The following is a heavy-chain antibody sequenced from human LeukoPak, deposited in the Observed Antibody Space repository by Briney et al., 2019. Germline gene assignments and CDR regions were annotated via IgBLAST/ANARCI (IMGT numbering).Heavy chain of an antibody. CDR3: ASNYYDSNDY. D-gene: IGHD3-22*01. V-gene: IGHV3-53*01. Sequence: GGSLRLSCAASGFTVSSNHMSWVRQAPGKGLEWVSVIYSGGSTYYADSVKGRFTISRDNSKNTLYLQMNSLRAEDTAVYYCASNYYDSNDYWGQGTLVTVSS. J-gene: IGHJ4*02. CDR2: IYSGGST. CDR1: GFTVSSNH.